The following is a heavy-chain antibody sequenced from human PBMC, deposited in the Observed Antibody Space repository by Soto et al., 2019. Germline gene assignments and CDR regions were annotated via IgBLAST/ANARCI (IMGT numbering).Heavy chain of an antibody. J-gene: IGHJ6*02. CDR1: GFTFSSYA. D-gene: IGHD5-18*01. V-gene: IGHV3-64D*08. Sequence: GGSLRLSCSASGFTFSSYAMHWVRQAPGKGLEYVSAISSNGGSTYYADSVKGRFTISRDNSKNTLYLQMSSLRAEDTAVYYCVISVYSYGYDHPYGTHVWCPGTTVTLSS. CDR3: VISVYSYGYDHPYGTHV. CDR2: ISSNGGST.